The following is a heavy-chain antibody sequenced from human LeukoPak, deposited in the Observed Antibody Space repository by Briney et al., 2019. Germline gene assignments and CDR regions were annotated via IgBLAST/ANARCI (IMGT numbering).Heavy chain of an antibody. CDR2: ISSSSSYI. CDR3: ARDHWKESYVDY. Sequence: GGSLRLSCAASGFTFSSYSMNWVRQAPGKGLEWVSSISSSSSYIYYADSVKGRFTISRDNAKNSLYLQMNSLRAEDTAVYYCARDHWKESYVDYWGQGTLVTVSS. D-gene: IGHD1-1*01. J-gene: IGHJ4*02. V-gene: IGHV3-21*01. CDR1: GFTFSSYS.